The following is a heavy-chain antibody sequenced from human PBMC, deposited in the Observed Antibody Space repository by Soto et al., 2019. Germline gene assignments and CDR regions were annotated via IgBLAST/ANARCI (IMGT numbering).Heavy chain of an antibody. CDR1: GFTFSGSA. CDR3: TRHDSSAPAALDY. CDR2: IRSKANSYAT. V-gene: IGHV3-73*01. D-gene: IGHD2-2*01. J-gene: IGHJ4*02. Sequence: EVQLVESGGGLVQPGGSLKLSCAASGFTFSGSAMHWVRQASGKGLEWVGRIRSKANSYATAYAASVKSRFTISRDDSKNTAYLQMNSLKTEDTAVYYCTRHDSSAPAALDYWGQGTLVTVSS.